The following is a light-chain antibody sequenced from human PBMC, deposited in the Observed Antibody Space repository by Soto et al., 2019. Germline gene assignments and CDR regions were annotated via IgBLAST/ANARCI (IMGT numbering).Light chain of an antibody. V-gene: IGKV2D-29*02. CDR1: QSLLHITGETF. CDR2: EVS. Sequence: DFVMTQTPLSLSVAPVQPASISCKSSQSLLHITGETFLFWYLQKPGQSPQLLIYEVSTRVSGVPDRFSGSGSGADFTLEISRVETDDVGIYYCMKSTQLPPNFGQGTRLEIK. J-gene: IGKJ5*01. CDR3: MKSTQLPPN.